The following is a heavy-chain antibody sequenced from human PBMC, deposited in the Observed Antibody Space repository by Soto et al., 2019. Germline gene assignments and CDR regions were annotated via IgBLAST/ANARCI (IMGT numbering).Heavy chain of an antibody. D-gene: IGHD2-2*01. Sequence: SETLSLTCTVSGGSISSGGSYWGWIRQPPGKGLEWIGYIYYSGNTILNASLRSRVTLSVDTSKNQFSLNLSSVTAADTAVYYCVRYCSTTKCPFDYWGQGALVTVS. CDR1: GGSISSGGSY. J-gene: IGHJ4*02. CDR2: IYYSGNT. CDR3: VRYCSTTKCPFDY. V-gene: IGHV4-30-4*01.